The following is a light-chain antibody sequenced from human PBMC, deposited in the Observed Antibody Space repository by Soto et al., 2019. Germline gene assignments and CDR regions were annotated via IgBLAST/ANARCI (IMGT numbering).Light chain of an antibody. V-gene: IGLV2-8*02. CDR2: EVS. CDR3: SSFVV. Sequence: QSVLTQPPSASRSPGQSVTISCTGTSSDVGGYNYVSWYQQHPGKAPKLMIYEVSKRPSGVPDRFSGSKSGNTASLTVSGLQAEDEADYYCSSFVVFGGGTQLTVL. J-gene: IGLJ2*01. CDR1: SSDVGGYNY.